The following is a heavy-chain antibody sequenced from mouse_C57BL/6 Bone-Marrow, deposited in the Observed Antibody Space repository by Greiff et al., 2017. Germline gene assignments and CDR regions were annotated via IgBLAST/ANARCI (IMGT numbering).Heavy chain of an antibody. CDR2: INPSSGYT. CDR1: GYTFTSYT. CDR3: ANPYYYGSPGYFDV. J-gene: IGHJ1*03. V-gene: IGHV1-4*01. D-gene: IGHD1-1*01. Sequence: VQRVESGAELARPGASVKMSCKASGYTFTSYTMHWVKQRPGQGLEWIGYINPSSGYTKYNQKFKDKATLTADKSSSTAYMQLSSLTSEDSAVYYCANPYYYGSPGYFDVWGTGTTVTVSS.